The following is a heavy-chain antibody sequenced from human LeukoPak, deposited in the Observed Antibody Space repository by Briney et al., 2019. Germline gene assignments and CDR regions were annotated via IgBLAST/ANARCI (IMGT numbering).Heavy chain of an antibody. CDR1: GFTVSSNY. V-gene: IGHV3-53*01. CDR3: AREHVDIVATTYYYYYYGMDV. D-gene: IGHD5-12*01. J-gene: IGHJ6*02. Sequence: GGSLRLSCAASGFTVSSNYMSWVRQAPGKGLERVSVIYSGGSTYYADSVKGRFTISRDNSKNTLYLQMNSLRAEDTAVYYCAREHVDIVATTYYYYYYGMDVWGQGTTVTVSS. CDR2: IYSGGST.